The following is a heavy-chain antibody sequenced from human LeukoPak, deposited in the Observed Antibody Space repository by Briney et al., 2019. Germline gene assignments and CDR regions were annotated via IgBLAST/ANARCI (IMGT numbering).Heavy chain of an antibody. CDR2: MSWDSESI. Sequence: PGGSLRLSCAASGFTLDDYGMQWVRHAPGKGLEWVSGMSWDSESIVYADSVKGRFTISTDNAKNSLYLQMNSLRPEDTAFYYCARGDSTGFYYAVFYYWGQGPLVTVSS. V-gene: IGHV3-9*01. D-gene: IGHD3-22*01. CDR1: GFTLDDYG. J-gene: IGHJ4*02. CDR3: ARGDSTGFYYAVFYY.